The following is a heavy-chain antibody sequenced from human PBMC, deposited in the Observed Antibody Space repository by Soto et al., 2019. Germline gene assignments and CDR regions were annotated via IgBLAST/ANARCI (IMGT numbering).Heavy chain of an antibody. V-gene: IGHV4-61*01. D-gene: IGHD1-7*01. CDR2: IYHSGST. Sequence: AXETLSLTCTVAGCSVRDGSYYWAWLRQPPGKGLEWIGHIYHSGSTIYNPSLKSRVTISIDTSKSQFSLNLNSMTAADTAVYYCAGYNWNYYFDHWGQGTLVTVSS. CDR1: GCSVRDGSYY. CDR3: AGYNWNYYFDH. J-gene: IGHJ4*02.